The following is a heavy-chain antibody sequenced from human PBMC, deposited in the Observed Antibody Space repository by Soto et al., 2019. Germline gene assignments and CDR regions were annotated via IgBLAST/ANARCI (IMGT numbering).Heavy chain of an antibody. CDR2: IKSKTDGGTV. Sequence: EVQLVESGGGLVRPGESLRLSCAASGFTFTSAWINWVRQAPGKGLEWAGRIKSKTDGGTVDYGAPVKGRFTISRDDSKNTAYLQMNSLRNEDTAVYYCTTAARGGSYYSDYWGQGTLVTVSS. V-gene: IGHV3-15*07. J-gene: IGHJ4*02. CDR1: GFTFTSAW. CDR3: TTAARGGSYYSDY. D-gene: IGHD1-26*01.